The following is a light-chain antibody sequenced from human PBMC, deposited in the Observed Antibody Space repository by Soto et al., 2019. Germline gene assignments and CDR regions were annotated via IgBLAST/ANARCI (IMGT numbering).Light chain of an antibody. CDR1: QSVSSN. V-gene: IGKV3-15*01. CDR2: GAS. CDR3: QQYNNWPPMA. J-gene: IGKJ1*01. Sequence: EIVMTQSPATLSVSPGERATLSCRASQSVSSNLAWYQQKPGQAPRPLIYGASTRATGIPARFSGSGSRTAFTLTITSLQSEDFAVYYCQQYNNWPPMAFGQGTKVESK.